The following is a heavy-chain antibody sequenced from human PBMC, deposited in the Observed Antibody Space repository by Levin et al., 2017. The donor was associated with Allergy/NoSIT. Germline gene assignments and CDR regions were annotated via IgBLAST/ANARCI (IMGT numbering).Heavy chain of an antibody. J-gene: IGHJ4*02. CDR1: GFTFSSYA. D-gene: IGHD6-19*01. CDR3: AKDRIGDQWLALYDY. V-gene: IGHV3-23*01. Sequence: GGSLRLSCAASGFTFSSYAMSWVRQAPGKGLEWVSAISGSGGSTYYADSVKGRFTISRDSSENTLFLQMNSLRAEDTAVYYCAKDRIGDQWLALYDYWGQGTLVTVSS. CDR2: ISGSGGST.